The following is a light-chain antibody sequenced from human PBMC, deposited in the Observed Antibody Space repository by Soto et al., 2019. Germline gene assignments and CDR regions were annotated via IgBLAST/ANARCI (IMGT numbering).Light chain of an antibody. CDR1: QGISTY. Sequence: DIQMTQSPSSLSASVGDRVTITCRASQGISTYLACYQQKPGKVAKLLIYAASTLQSGVPSRVSGSLSGTDFTLTISSLQPEDVATYYCQKYNSAPRTFGQGTKVEI. CDR3: QKYNSAPRT. J-gene: IGKJ1*01. V-gene: IGKV1-27*01. CDR2: AAS.